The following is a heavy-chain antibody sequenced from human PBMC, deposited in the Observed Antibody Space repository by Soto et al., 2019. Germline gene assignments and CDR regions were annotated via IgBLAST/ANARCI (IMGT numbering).Heavy chain of an antibody. V-gene: IGHV3-30*05. J-gene: IGHJ5*02. D-gene: IGHD3-16*01. CDR1: GFTFSSYG. CDR2: ISYDGGLQ. Sequence: QAQLVESGGGVVQPGRSLRLSCAASGFTFSSYGRHWVRQAPDTGLECVAVISYDGGLQHYADSVKGRFTISRANSKNRLLLQRKRLRAEGTDVYYWVSEWGYVHASGHYPWGQGNLVTVS. CDR3: VSEWGYVHASGHYP.